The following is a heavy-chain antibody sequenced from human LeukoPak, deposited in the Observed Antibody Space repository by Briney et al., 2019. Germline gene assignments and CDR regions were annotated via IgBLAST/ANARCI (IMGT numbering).Heavy chain of an antibody. V-gene: IGHV3-23*01. CDR2: ISGSGGST. J-gene: IGHJ4*02. Sequence: GGSLRLSCAASGFTFSSYAMSWVRQAPGKGLEWVSAISGSGGSTYYADSVKGRFTISRDNSKNTLYLQMNSLRAEDTAVYYCAKSALKVVTAIPYFDYWGQGTLVTVSS. D-gene: IGHD2-21*02. CDR3: AKSALKVVTAIPYFDY. CDR1: GFTFSSYA.